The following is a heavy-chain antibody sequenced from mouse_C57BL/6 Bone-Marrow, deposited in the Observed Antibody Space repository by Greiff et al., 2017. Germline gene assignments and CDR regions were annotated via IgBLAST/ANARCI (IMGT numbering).Heavy chain of an antibody. D-gene: IGHD1-1*01. Sequence: EVKLVESGGGLVKPGGSLKLSCAASGFTFSDYGMHWVRQAPEKGLEWVAYISSGSSTIYYADTVKGRFTISRDNAKNTLFLQMTSLRSEDTAMYYCARPSITTVVDWYFDVWGTGTTVTVSS. CDR1: GFTFSDYG. J-gene: IGHJ1*03. V-gene: IGHV5-17*01. CDR3: ARPSITTVVDWYFDV. CDR2: ISSGSSTI.